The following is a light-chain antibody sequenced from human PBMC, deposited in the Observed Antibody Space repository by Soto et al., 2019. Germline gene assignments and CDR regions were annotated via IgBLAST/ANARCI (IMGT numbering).Light chain of an antibody. V-gene: IGKV3-20*01. Sequence: EIVLTQSPGTLSLSPGERATLSCRASQSVSSIYLAWYQQKPGQAPRLLIYGASSRPTGIPDRFSGSGSGTDLTLTISRLEPEDFAVYYCQQYGSSALTFGGGTKVDIK. J-gene: IGKJ4*01. CDR2: GAS. CDR1: QSVSSIY. CDR3: QQYGSSALT.